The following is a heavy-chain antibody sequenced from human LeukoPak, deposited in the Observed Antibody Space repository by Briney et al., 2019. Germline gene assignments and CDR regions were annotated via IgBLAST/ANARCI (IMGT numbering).Heavy chain of an antibody. CDR3: AKSLDRHSSGDNFDY. Sequence: PGGSLRLSCAASGFPFSSYAMSWVRQAPGKGLEWFSLISSSGASTYYADSVKGRFTISRDNSKHTLYLQMNGLRAEDTAVYFCAKSLDRHSSGDNFDYWGQGTLVTVSS. CDR1: GFPFSSYA. D-gene: IGHD6-25*01. CDR2: ISSSGAST. V-gene: IGHV3-23*01. J-gene: IGHJ4*02.